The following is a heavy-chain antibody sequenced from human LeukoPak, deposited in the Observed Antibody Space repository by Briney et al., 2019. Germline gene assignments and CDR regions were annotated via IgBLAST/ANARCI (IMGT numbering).Heavy chain of an antibody. CDR3: ARGREDFDY. CDR2: ISYDGSNK. Sequence: SGGSLRLSCAASGFTFSSYAMHWVRQAPGKGLEWVAVISYDGSNKYYADSVKGRFTISRDNSKNTLYLQMNSLRAEDTAVYYCARGREDFDYWGQGTLVTVSS. V-gene: IGHV3-30*04. CDR1: GFTFSSYA. D-gene: IGHD1-26*01. J-gene: IGHJ4*02.